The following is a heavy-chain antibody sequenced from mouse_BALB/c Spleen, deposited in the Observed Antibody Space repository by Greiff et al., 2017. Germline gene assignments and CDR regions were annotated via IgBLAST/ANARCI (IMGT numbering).Heavy chain of an antibody. Sequence: VKLVESGPGLVQPSQSLSITCTVSGFSLTSYGVHWVRQSPGKGLEWLGVIWSGGSTDYNAAFISRLSISKDNSKSQVFFKMNSLQANDTAIYYCTKKGGYYFDYWGQGTTLTVSS. CDR3: TKKGGYYFDY. V-gene: IGHV2-2*02. CDR2: IWSGGST. J-gene: IGHJ2*01. CDR1: GFSLTSYG.